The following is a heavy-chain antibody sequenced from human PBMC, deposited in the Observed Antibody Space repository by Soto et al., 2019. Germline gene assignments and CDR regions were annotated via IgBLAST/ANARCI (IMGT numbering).Heavy chain of an antibody. CDR3: ARVSGYPGYYYYYGMDV. D-gene: IGHD3-22*01. CDR1: GGSISSYY. CDR2: IYCSGST. J-gene: IGHJ6*02. Sequence: PSETLSLTCTVSGGSISSYYWSWIRQPPGKGLEWIGYIYCSGSTNYNPSLKSRVTISVDTSKNQFSLKLSSVTAADTAVYYCARVSGYPGYYYYYGMDVWGQGTTVTVSS. V-gene: IGHV4-59*01.